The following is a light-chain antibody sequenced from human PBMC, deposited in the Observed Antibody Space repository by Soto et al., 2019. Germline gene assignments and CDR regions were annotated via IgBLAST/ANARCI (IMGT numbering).Light chain of an antibody. CDR1: QSINSW. V-gene: IGKV1-5*03. J-gene: IGKJ2*01. Sequence: DIQMTQSPSTLSTSVGDRVTITCRASQSINSWLAWYQQKPGKAPNLLITKASTLQSGVPSRFSGSGSGTECSLIISRLQPEDVASYYCQQYKSYPYTCGQGTKLEIK. CDR2: KAS. CDR3: QQYKSYPYT.